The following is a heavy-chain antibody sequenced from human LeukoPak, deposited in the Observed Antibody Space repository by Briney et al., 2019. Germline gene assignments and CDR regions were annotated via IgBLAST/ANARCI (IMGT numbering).Heavy chain of an antibody. D-gene: IGHD3-3*01. V-gene: IGHV3-48*01. J-gene: IGHJ3*02. CDR2: IDARSGIT. CDR1: GLTFTIFG. Sequence: GGSLRLSCAASGLTFTIFGLNWVRQAPGKGPEWVSYIDARSGITYYADSVQGRFTISRDNAKESVFLQMNSLRADDTAVYYCARTYDFGRGPPGDAFDNWGPGTSVIVSS. CDR3: ARTYDFGRGPPGDAFDN.